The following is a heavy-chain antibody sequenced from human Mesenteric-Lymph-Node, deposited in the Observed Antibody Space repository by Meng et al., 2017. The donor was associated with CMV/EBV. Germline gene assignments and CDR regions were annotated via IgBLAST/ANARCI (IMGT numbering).Heavy chain of an antibody. D-gene: IGHD2/OR15-2a*01. V-gene: IGHV1-2*06. CDR2: INPNSGVS. J-gene: IGHJ5*02. CDR3: ARDNVNPEGFDP. Sequence: QVQPVPSGAEVKKPGASVRVSCKASGYTFIDYYINWVRQAPGQGLEWMGRINPNSGVSNSAQNFQGRVTMTRVTSISTAYMELGRLTSDDTAVYYCARDNVNPEGFDPWGQGTLVTVSS. CDR1: GYTFIDYY.